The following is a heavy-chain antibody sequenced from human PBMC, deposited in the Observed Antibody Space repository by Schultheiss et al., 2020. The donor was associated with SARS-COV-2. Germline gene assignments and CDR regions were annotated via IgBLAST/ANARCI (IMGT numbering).Heavy chain of an antibody. D-gene: IGHD3-9*01. CDR1: GFTFSSYA. Sequence: GGSLRLSCAASGFTFSSYAMSWVRQAPGKGLEWVSSLGSSGANTFYADPVKGRFTISRDNSKNTLYLQMNSLKTEDTAVYYCTTPTLYYDILTGYGDYWGQGTLVTVSS. V-gene: IGHV3-23*01. CDR2: LGSSGANT. CDR3: TTPTLYYDILTGYGDY. J-gene: IGHJ4*02.